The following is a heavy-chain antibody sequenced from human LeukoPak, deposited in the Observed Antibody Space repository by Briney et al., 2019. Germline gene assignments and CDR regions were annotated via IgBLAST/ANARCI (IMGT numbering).Heavy chain of an antibody. CDR1: GGSISSGSCC. CDR2: IDTSGGT. Sequence: SETLSPTCTVSGGSISSGSCCWSWIRQAAGKGLEWIGRIDTSGGTNYNPSLKSRVTISIDTSKNQVSLKVSSVTAADTAVYYCARDKTRWYFDLWGRGTLVTVSS. J-gene: IGHJ2*01. CDR3: ARDKTRWYFDL. V-gene: IGHV4-61*02.